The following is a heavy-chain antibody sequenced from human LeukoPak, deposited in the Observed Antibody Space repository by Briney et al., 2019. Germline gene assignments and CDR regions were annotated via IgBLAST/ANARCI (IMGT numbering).Heavy chain of an antibody. CDR3: ARAYCSGGSRYPFDY. J-gene: IGHJ4*02. CDR1: GFTFSSYS. Sequence: GGSLRLSCAASGFTFSSYSMNWVRQAPGKGLEWVSSISSSSSYIYYADSVEGRFTISRDNAKNLLYLQMNSLRAEDTAVYYCARAYCSGGSRYPFDYWGQGTLVTVSS. V-gene: IGHV3-21*01. CDR2: ISSSSSYI. D-gene: IGHD2-15*01.